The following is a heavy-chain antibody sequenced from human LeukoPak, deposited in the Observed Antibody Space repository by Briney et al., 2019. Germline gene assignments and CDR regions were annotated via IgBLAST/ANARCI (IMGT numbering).Heavy chain of an antibody. Sequence: GGSLRLSCAASGFTFSSYWMHWVRQAPGKGLVWVSYISGDGSSTAYADSVKGRFTISRDNAKNTLDLQMNSLRAEDTAVYYCARGGWGTAIDYWAQGTLVTVSS. CDR2: ISGDGSST. CDR1: GFTFSSYW. D-gene: IGHD1-7*01. V-gene: IGHV3-74*01. J-gene: IGHJ4*02. CDR3: ARGGWGTAIDY.